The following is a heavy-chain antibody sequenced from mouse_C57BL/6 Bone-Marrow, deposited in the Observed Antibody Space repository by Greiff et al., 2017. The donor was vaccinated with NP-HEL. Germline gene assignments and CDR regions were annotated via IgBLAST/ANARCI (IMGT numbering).Heavy chain of an antibody. V-gene: IGHV1-74*01. Sequence: QVQLKQPGAELVKPGASVKVSCKASGYTFTSYWMHWVKQRPGQGLEWIGRIHPSDSDTNYNQKFKGKATLTVDKSSSTAYMQRSSLTSEDSAVYYCAIWGDYDDWFAYWGQGTLVTVSA. CDR2: IHPSDSDT. D-gene: IGHD2-4*01. CDR3: AIWGDYDDWFAY. J-gene: IGHJ3*01. CDR1: GYTFTSYW.